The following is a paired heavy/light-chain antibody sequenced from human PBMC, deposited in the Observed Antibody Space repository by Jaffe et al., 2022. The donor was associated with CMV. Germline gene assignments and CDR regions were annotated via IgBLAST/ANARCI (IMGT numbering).Heavy chain of an antibody. CDR2: ISYDGSNK. V-gene: IGHV3-30*18. CDR1: GFTFSSYG. Sequence: QVQLVESGGGVVQPGRSLRLSCAASGFTFSSYGMHWVRQAPGKGLEWVAVISYDGSNKYYADSVKGRFTISRDNSKNTLYLQMNSLRAEDTAVYYCAKDGPYFGVYYYYGMDVWGQGTTVTVSS. D-gene: IGHD3-10*01. CDR3: AKDGPYFGVYYYYGMDV. J-gene: IGHJ6*02.
Light chain of an antibody. CDR1: QGISSY. J-gene: IGKJ4*01. CDR3: QQLNSYPFT. V-gene: IGKV1-9*01. Sequence: DIQLTQSPSFLSASVGDRVTITCRASQGISSYLAWYQQKPGKAPKLLIYAASTLQSGVPSRFSGSGSGTEFTLTISSLQPEDFATYYCQQLNSYPFTFGGGTKVEIK. CDR2: AAS.